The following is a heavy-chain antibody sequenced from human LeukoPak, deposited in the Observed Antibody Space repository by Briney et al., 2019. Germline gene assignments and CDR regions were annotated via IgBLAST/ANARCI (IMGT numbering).Heavy chain of an antibody. CDR1: GGSISSGGHY. D-gene: IGHD6-25*01. Sequence: SETLSLTCTVSGGSISSGGHYWSWIRQPAGKGLEYLGRISSTGSTNYNPSLRSRVTISVDTSKNQFSLKLTSVTAADTAVYYCARHSRQRRRHWFDPWGQGTLVTVSS. CDR3: ARHSRQRRRHWFDP. J-gene: IGHJ5*02. CDR2: ISSTGST. V-gene: IGHV4-61*02.